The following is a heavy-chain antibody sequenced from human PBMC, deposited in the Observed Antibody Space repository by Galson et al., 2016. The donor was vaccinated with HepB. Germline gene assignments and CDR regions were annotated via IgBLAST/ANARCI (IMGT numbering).Heavy chain of an antibody. J-gene: IGHJ5*02. CDR1: GFTLSSHW. D-gene: IGHD2-8*02. Sequence: SLRLSCAASGFTLSSHWMHWVRQAPGKGLVWVARINSDGGNTDYADSVKGRFTVSRDNAKNTASLQMNSLRVDDTAVYYCARQRGDETNSYWWDLFDPWGQGTLVTVSS. CDR2: INSDGGNT. CDR3: ARQRGDETNSYWWDLFDP. V-gene: IGHV3-74*01.